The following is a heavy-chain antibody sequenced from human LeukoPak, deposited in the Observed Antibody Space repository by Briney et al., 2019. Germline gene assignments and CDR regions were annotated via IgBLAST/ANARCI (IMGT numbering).Heavy chain of an antibody. CDR3: ARSVVMVRGVNGPVGPFDY. V-gene: IGHV3-23*01. J-gene: IGHJ4*02. Sequence: GGSLGLSCAASGFTFSSYAMSWVRQAPGKGLEWVSAISGSGGSTYYADSVKGRFTISRDNSKNTLYLQMNSLRAEDTAVYYCARSVVMVRGVNGPVGPFDYWGQGTLVTVSS. CDR1: GFTFSSYA. D-gene: IGHD3-10*01. CDR2: ISGSGGST.